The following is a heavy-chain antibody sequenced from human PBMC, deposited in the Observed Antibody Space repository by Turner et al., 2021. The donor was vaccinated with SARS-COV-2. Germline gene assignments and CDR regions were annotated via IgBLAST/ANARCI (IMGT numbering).Heavy chain of an antibody. D-gene: IGHD3-22*01. J-gene: IGHJ6*02. CDR2: IYYSWST. CDR1: GGSISSSSYY. CDR3: ARRLVVQGTDDYSYYYGMDV. Sequence: QLQLQESGPGLVKPSETLSLTCTVSGGSISSSSYYWGWIRQPPGKGLEWIGNIYYSWSTYYNPSRKSRVTISVDTSKNQFSLKLSSVTATDTAVYYCARRLVVQGTDDYSYYYGMDVWGQGTTVTVSS. V-gene: IGHV4-39*01.